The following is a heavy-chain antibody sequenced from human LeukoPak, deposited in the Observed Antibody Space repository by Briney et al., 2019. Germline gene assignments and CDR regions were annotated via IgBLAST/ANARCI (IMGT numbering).Heavy chain of an antibody. V-gene: IGHV1-69*13. CDR2: IIPIFGTA. CDR1: GGTFSSYA. J-gene: IGHJ4*02. D-gene: IGHD3-9*01. Sequence: GASVKVSCKASGGTFSSYAISWVRQAPGQGLEWMGGIIPIFGTANYAQKFQGRVTITADESTSTAYMELSSLRSEDTAVYYCARGLVMRGIPFPPGDYWGQGTLVTVSS. CDR3: ARGLVMRGIPFPPGDY.